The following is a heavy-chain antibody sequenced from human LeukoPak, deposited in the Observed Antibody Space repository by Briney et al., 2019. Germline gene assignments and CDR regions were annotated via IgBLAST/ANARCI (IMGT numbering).Heavy chain of an antibody. J-gene: IGHJ4*02. Sequence: ASVKVSCKASGYTFTSYYMHWVRQAPGQGLEWMGIISPSGGSTSYAQKFQGRVTMTRDTSTSTVYMELSSLRSEDTAVYYCARERRGVIIKWDFDYWGQGTPVTVSS. CDR3: ARERRGVIIKWDFDY. D-gene: IGHD3-10*01. V-gene: IGHV1-46*03. CDR1: GYTFTSYY. CDR2: ISPSGGST.